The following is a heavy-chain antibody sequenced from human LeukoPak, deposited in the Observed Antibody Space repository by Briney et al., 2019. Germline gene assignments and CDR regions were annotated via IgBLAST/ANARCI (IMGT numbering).Heavy chain of an antibody. V-gene: IGHV3-48*03. J-gene: IGHJ4*02. CDR1: GFTFSSYE. CDR2: ISSSGSTI. D-gene: IGHD3-22*01. CDR3: ARSPDYYDSSQDY. Sequence: GGSLRLSCAASGFTFSSYEMNWVRHAPGKGLEWVSYISSSGSTIYYADSVKGRFTISRDNAKNSLYLQMNSLRAEDTAVYYCARSPDYYDSSQDYWGQGSPVTVSP.